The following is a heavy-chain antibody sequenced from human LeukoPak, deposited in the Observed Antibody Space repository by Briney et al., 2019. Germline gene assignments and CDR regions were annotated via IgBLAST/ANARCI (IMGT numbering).Heavy chain of an antibody. CDR2: IYYSGST. V-gene: IGHV4-39*02. D-gene: IGHD4-17*01. J-gene: IGHJ4*02. Sequence: SETLSLTCTVSGGSIRSGSYYWGWIRQPPGKGLEWIGSIYYSGSTYYNPSLKSRVTISVDTSQNHFSLKVSSVTAADTAVYYCARLSGSPGDHRNYFDYWGQGTLVTVSS. CDR1: GGSIRSGSYY. CDR3: ARLSGSPGDHRNYFDY.